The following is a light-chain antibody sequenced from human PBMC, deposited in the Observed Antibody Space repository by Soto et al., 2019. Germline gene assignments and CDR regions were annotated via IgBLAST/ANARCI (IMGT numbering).Light chain of an antibody. CDR2: DVS. CDR3: CSYSRSSPYV. J-gene: IGLJ1*01. Sequence: QSVLTQPASVSGSPGQSITISCTGTSSDVGAYNYVSWYQHHPGKVPRLMIFDVSNRPLGVSNRFSGSKSGNTASLTISCLQAEDEADYYCCSYSRSSPYVFGAGTKVTVL. CDR1: SSDVGAYNY. V-gene: IGLV2-14*03.